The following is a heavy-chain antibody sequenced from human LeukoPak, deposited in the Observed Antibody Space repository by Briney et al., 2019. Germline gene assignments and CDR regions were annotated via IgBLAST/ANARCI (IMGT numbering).Heavy chain of an antibody. J-gene: IGHJ4*02. V-gene: IGHV1-69*05. Sequence: SVKVSCKASGGTFSSYAISWVRQAPGQGLEWMGGIIPIFGTANYAQKFQGRVTITTDESTSTAYMELSSLRSEDTAVYYCARGRPKERGSYAPYYFDYWGQRTLVTVSS. CDR3: ARGRPKERGSYAPYYFDY. D-gene: IGHD1-26*01. CDR2: IIPIFGTA. CDR1: GGTFSSYA.